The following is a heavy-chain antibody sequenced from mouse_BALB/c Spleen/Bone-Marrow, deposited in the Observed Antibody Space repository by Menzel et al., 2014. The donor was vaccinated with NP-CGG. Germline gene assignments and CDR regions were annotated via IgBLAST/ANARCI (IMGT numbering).Heavy chain of an antibody. J-gene: IGHJ2*01. CDR2: IDPANGNT. D-gene: IGHD2-4*01. Sequence: LQLQQSGAELVKPGASVKLSCTASGFNIKDTYMHWVKQRPEQGLEWIGRIDPANGNTKYDPKFQGKATITADTSSNTAYLQLSSLTSEDTAVYYCALYYDYDVGYWGQGTTLTVSS. CDR3: ALYYDYDVGY. V-gene: IGHV14-3*02. CDR1: GFNIKDTY.